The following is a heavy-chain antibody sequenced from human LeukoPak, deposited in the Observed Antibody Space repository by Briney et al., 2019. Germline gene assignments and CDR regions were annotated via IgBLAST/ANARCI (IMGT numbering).Heavy chain of an antibody. CDR2: TYYTGSA. V-gene: IGHV4-39*02. D-gene: IGHD5-24*01. J-gene: IGHJ4*02. Sequence: ASETLSLTCTVSGGSITSGSYHWGWIRQSPGKGLEWIGNTYYTGSAYYRPSLQSRVSIAVDKSKKEFSLKLTSVTAADTAVYYCARDRDGYAYSFDYWGQGTLVTVSS. CDR1: GGSITSGSYH. CDR3: ARDRDGYAYSFDY.